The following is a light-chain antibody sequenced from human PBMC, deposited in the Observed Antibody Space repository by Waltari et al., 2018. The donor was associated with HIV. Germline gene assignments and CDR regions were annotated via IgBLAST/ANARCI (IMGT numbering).Light chain of an antibody. J-gene: IGKJ4*01. Sequence: DVQLTQSPSFLSASVGDRVTITCRASQAINNYFAWYQQKPGKAHKLLINLASALQSGVPSRFSGSGSGTEFTLTIRGLQPEDLATYYCQQADFYPVTFGGGTRVEIK. CDR1: QAINNY. CDR2: LAS. CDR3: QQADFYPVT. V-gene: IGKV1-9*01.